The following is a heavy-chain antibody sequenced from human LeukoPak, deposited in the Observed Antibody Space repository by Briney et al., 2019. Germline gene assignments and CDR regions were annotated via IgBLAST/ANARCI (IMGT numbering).Heavy chain of an antibody. D-gene: IGHD3-3*01. CDR2: IWYDGSNK. V-gene: IGHV3-33*01. Sequence: PGGSLRLSCAASGFTFSSYGIHWVRQAPGKGLEWVAVIWYDGSNKYYADSVKGRFTISRDNSKNTLYLQMNSLRAEDTAVYSCARGITIFGVVTRPDYWGQGTLVTVSS. CDR1: GFTFSSYG. J-gene: IGHJ4*02. CDR3: ARGITIFGVVTRPDY.